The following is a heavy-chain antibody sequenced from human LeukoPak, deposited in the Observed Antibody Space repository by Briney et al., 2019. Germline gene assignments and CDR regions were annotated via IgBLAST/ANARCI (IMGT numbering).Heavy chain of an antibody. CDR2: IYYSGSS. V-gene: IGHV4-30-4*01. CDR1: GGSINNGGYY. D-gene: IGHD2-2*01. Sequence: SETLSLTCTVSGGSINNGGYYWSWIRQHPGKGLEWIGYIYYSGSSYYNPSLGSRVTISVDTSKNQFSLKVSSVTAADTAVYYCARTVPAAYASLDYWGQGTLVTVSS. J-gene: IGHJ4*02. CDR3: ARTVPAAYASLDY.